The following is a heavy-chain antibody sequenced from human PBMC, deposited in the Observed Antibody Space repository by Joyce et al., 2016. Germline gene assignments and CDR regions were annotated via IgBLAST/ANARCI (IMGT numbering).Heavy chain of an antibody. J-gene: IGHJ4*02. Sequence: QVQLVESGGGVVQPGRSLRLPCAASGLTLSNYGVHWVRQAQGKGLEWVAVISYDGIYKYYADSVKSRFTITRDNSKNTVFLEMNSLRTEDTAVYYCAKILTATDSSGWFLDYWGQGTLVTVSS. CDR3: AKILTATDSSGWFLDY. CDR2: ISYDGIYK. V-gene: IGHV3-30*18. CDR1: GLTLSNYG. D-gene: IGHD6-25*01.